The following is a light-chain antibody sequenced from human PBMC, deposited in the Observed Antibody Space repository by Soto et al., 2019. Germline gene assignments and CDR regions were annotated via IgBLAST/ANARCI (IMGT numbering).Light chain of an antibody. CDR3: HQYNSYGQIT. V-gene: IGKV3-11*01. CDR1: QSVSSY. CDR2: DAS. J-gene: IGKJ5*01. Sequence: EIVLTQSPGTLPLTPGERATLSGRASQSVSSYLAWYQQKPGQAPSLLMYDASNRATGIPARFSGSGSGTDFTLTIRSLQPDDFANYYCHQYNSYGQITFGQGTRLDIK.